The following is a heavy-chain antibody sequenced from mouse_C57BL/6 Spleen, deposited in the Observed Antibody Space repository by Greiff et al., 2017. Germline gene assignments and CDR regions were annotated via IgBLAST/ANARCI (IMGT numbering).Heavy chain of an antibody. CDR3: ARRVDGYYDAMDD. D-gene: IGHD2-3*01. Sequence: VQVVESGPELVKPGASVKISCKASGYAFSSSWMNWVKQRPGKGLEWIGRIYPGDGDTNYNGKFKGKATLTADKSSSTAYMQLSSLTSEDSAVYFCARRVDGYYDAMDDWGQGTSVTVSS. CDR1: GYAFSSSW. J-gene: IGHJ4*01. V-gene: IGHV1-82*01. CDR2: IYPGDGDT.